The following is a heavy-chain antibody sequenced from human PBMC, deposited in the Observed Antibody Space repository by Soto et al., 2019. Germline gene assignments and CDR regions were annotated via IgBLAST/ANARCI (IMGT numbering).Heavy chain of an antibody. J-gene: IGHJ1*01. V-gene: IGHV3-30*18. Sequence: QVQLVESGGGVVQPGRSLRLSCAASGFTFSNYGMHWVRQAPGKGLEWVAVISYEGNNKYYVHSVKGRFTISRDNSKKTLFLLMNSLRAEDTAVYYCAKVGRYSSDWGSAEYVQHWGQGTLVIVSS. D-gene: IGHD6-19*01. CDR3: AKVGRYSSDWGSAEYVQH. CDR2: ISYEGNNK. CDR1: GFTFSNYG.